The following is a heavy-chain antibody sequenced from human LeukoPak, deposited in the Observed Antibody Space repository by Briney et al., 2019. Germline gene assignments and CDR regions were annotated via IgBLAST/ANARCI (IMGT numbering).Heavy chain of an antibody. CDR1: GFSLSTSGMC. D-gene: IGHD3-10*01. Sequence: SGPALVKPIQTLTLTCTFSGFSLSTSGMCVSWIPQPPGKALEWLARIDWDDDKYYSTSLKTRLTISKDTSKNQVVLTMTNMDPVDTATYYCARTAHSGSFEGDAFDIWGQGTMVTVSS. CDR3: ARTAHSGSFEGDAFDI. V-gene: IGHV2-70*11. J-gene: IGHJ3*02. CDR2: IDWDDDK.